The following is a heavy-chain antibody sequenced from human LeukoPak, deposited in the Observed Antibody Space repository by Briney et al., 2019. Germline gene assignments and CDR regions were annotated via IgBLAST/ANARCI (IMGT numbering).Heavy chain of an antibody. CDR2: IYTSGST. CDR1: GGSNSSYY. CDR3: AREGGEYWEYYYYYMDV. D-gene: IGHD1-26*01. V-gene: IGHV4-4*09. J-gene: IGHJ6*03. Sequence: SETLSLTCTVSGGSNSSYYWSWIRQPPGKGLEWIGYIYTSGSTNYNPSLKSRVTISVDTSKNQFSLKLSSVTAADTAVYYCAREGGEYWEYYYYYMDVWGKGTTVTVSS.